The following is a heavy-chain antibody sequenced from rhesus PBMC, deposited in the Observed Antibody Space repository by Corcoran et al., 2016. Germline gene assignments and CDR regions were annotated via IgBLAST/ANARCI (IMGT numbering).Heavy chain of an antibody. CDR1: GGSISSSY. D-gene: IGHD6-25*01. J-gene: IGHJ1*01. CDR3: ARVGSWDEYFEF. Sequence: QLQLQESGPGLVKPSETLSVTCAVSGGSISSSYWSWLRQAPGKGLEWIWYIYGSGSSTNYNPFLKSRVTLSVDTSKNQRSLKLSSVTTADTAVYYCARVGSWDEYFEFWGQGALVTVSS. CDR2: IYGSGSST. V-gene: IGHV4-169*01.